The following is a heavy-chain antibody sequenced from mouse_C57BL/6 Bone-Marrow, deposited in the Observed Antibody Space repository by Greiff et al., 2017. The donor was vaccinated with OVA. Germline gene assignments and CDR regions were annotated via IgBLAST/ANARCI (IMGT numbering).Heavy chain of an antibody. D-gene: IGHD1-1*01. Sequence: VQLQESGAELVRPGTSVKMSCKASGYTFTNYWIGWAKQRPGHGLEWIGDIYPGGGYTNYNEKFKGKATLTAEKSSSTAYMQFSSLTSEDSAIYYCAYYYGSSLGFAYWGQGTLVTVSA. J-gene: IGHJ3*01. V-gene: IGHV1-63*01. CDR1: GYTFTNYW. CDR3: AYYYGSSLGFAY. CDR2: IYPGGGYT.